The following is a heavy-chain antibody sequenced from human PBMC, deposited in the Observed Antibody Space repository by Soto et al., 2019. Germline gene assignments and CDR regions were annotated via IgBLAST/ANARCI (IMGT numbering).Heavy chain of an antibody. CDR1: GFTFSSYG. Sequence: GGSLRLSCAASGFTFSSYGMHWVRQAPGKGLEWVAVISYDGSNKYYADSVKGRFTISRDNSKNTLYLQMNSPRAEDTAVYYCAKEIGTIFGVVIIYYYYMDVWGKGTTVTVSS. V-gene: IGHV3-30*18. CDR2: ISYDGSNK. CDR3: AKEIGTIFGVVIIYYYYMDV. D-gene: IGHD3-3*01. J-gene: IGHJ6*03.